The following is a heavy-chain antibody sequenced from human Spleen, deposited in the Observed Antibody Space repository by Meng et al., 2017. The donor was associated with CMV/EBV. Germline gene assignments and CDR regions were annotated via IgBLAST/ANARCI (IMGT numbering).Heavy chain of an antibody. V-gene: IGHV1-18*01. CDR2: ISAYNGKP. Sequence: QVQLVQSGPEVKKPGASGKVSCTASGYLFISYAIHWVRQAPGQGLEWMGWISAYNGKPDYAQKFQGRVTMTTDTSTSTAHMELRNLRSDDTAVYYCARDWLPAVVTPYLGFDYWGQGTLVTVSS. CDR3: ARDWLPAVVTPYLGFDY. J-gene: IGHJ4*02. D-gene: IGHD4-23*01. CDR1: GYLFISYA.